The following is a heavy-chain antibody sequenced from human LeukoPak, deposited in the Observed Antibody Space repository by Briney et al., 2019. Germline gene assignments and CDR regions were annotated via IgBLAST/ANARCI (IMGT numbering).Heavy chain of an antibody. CDR1: AFTFSEYA. J-gene: IGHJ3*02. CDR2: IGGGGDDT. V-gene: IGHV3-23*01. D-gene: IGHD2-8*01. CDR3: VKDAVERNGVFDSFDI. Sequence: GGSLRLSCAASAFTFSEYAMNWVRQAPGKGLEWVSHIGGGGDDTEYADPVKGHFTVSRDNSKNMMYLQMDSLRAEDTAVYYCVKDAVERNGVFDSFDIWGQGAMVIVSS.